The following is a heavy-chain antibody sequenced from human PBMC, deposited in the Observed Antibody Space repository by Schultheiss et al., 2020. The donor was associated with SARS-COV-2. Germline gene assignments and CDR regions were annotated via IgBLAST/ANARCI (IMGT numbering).Heavy chain of an antibody. D-gene: IGHD5-12*01. CDR3: ARGYSGYKNWFDP. CDR1: GGSISSSSYY. J-gene: IGHJ5*02. CDR2: IYYSGST. V-gene: IGHV4-39*01. Sequence: SQTLSLTCTVSGGSISSSSYYWGWIRQPPGKGLEWIGSIYYSGSTYYNPSLKSRVTISVDTSKNQFSLKLSSVTAADTAVYYCARGYSGYKNWFDPWGQGTLVTVSS.